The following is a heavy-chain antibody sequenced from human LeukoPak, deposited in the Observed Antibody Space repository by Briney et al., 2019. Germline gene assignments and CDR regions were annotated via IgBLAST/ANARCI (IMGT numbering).Heavy chain of an antibody. Sequence: GGSLRLSCAASGFSFSSYGMHWVRQAPGKGLEWVAFIRYDGGNKYYADSVKGRFTISRDNSKNTVYLQMNSLRDEDTAVYYCAGDGDGFDPWGQGTLVTVSS. CDR2: IRYDGGNK. CDR3: AGDGDGFDP. CDR1: GFSFSSYG. V-gene: IGHV3-30*02. D-gene: IGHD2-21*01. J-gene: IGHJ5*02.